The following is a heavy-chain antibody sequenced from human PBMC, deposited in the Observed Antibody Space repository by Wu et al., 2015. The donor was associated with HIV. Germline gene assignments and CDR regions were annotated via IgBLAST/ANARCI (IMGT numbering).Heavy chain of an antibody. J-gene: IGHJ4*02. V-gene: IGHV1-69*12. CDR3: ARDGGGVRVRADIILPT. CDR2: IIPIFGTA. Sequence: QVQLVQSGAEVKKPGSSVKVSCKASGGTFSSYAISWVRQAPGQGLEWMGGIIPIFGTANYAQKFQGRVTITADESTSTAYMEVISLRSDDTAVYFCARDGGGVRVRADIILPTWGQGTLVTVSS. CDR1: GGTFSSYA. D-gene: IGHD3-10*01.